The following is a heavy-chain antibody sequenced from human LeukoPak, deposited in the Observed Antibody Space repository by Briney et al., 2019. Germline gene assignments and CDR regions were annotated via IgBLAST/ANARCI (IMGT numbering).Heavy chain of an antibody. CDR3: AKNTVAATWGPFDC. D-gene: IGHD6-19*01. Sequence: GRSLRLSCAASGFTFSSYGMHWVRQAPGKGLEWVAFMSYDGSNKYYADSVKGRFTISRDNSKNTLYLQMNSLRAEDTALYYCAKNTVAATWGPFDCWGQGTLVTVSS. V-gene: IGHV3-30*18. CDR2: MSYDGSNK. J-gene: IGHJ4*02. CDR1: GFTFSSYG.